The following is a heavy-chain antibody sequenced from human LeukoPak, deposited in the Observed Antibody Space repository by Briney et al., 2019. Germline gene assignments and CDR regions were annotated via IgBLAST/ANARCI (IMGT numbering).Heavy chain of an antibody. CDR2: INHSGST. CDR3: ARDYYDSSGYYYVRYFDY. CDR1: GGSFSGYY. V-gene: IGHV4-34*01. J-gene: IGHJ4*02. D-gene: IGHD3-22*01. Sequence: SETLSLTCAVYGGSFSGYYWSWIRQPPGKGLEWIGEINHSGSTNYNPSLKSRVTISVDTSKNQFSLKLSSVTAADTAVYYCARDYYDSSGYYYVRYFDYWGQGTLVTVSS.